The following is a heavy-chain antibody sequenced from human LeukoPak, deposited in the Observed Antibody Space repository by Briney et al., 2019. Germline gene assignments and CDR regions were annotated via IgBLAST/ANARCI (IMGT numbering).Heavy chain of an antibody. V-gene: IGHV4-31*03. Sequence: PSETLSLTCTVSGGSISSSGYFWSWIRQLPGKGLEWIGYIYDSESAYYNPSLKSRVTLSVDMSKNQFSLKLTSVTAADTAVYYCARGSEFFDPWGQGTLVTVSS. CDR3: ARGSEFFDP. CDR2: IYDSESA. D-gene: IGHD3-10*01. J-gene: IGHJ5*02. CDR1: GGSISSSGYF.